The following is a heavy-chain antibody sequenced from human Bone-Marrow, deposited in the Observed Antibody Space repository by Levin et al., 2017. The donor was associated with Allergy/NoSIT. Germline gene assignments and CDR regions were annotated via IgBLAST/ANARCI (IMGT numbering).Heavy chain of an antibody. J-gene: IGHJ4*02. Sequence: GESLKISCKGSGYSFASYWIGWVRQMPGKGLEWMGIIYPGDSDTRYSTSFQGQVTISADKSVNTAYLQWSSLKASDTAMYYCARHKRGYCSGTSCYEVGSYWGQGTQVTVSS. CDR3: ARHKRGYCSGTSCYEVGSY. CDR1: GYSFASYW. V-gene: IGHV5-51*01. D-gene: IGHD2-2*01. CDR2: IYPGDSDT.